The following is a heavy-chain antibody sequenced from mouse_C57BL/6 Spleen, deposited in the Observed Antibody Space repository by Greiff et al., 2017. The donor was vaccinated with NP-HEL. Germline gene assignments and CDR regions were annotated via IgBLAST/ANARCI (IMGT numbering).Heavy chain of an antibody. CDR3: ARARQLRLRGAFDY. CDR2: IDPSDSYT. J-gene: IGHJ2*01. CDR1: GYTFTSYW. V-gene: IGHV1-69*01. Sequence: QVQLQQPGAELVMPGASVKLSCKASGYTFTSYWMHWVKQRPGQGLEWIGEIDPSDSYTNYNQKFKGKSTLTVDKSSSTAYMQLSSLTSEDSAVYYCARARQLRLRGAFDYWGQGTTLTVSS. D-gene: IGHD3-2*02.